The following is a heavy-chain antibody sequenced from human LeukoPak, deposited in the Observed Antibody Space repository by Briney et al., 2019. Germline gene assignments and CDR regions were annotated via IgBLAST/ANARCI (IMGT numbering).Heavy chain of an antibody. D-gene: IGHD6-6*01. V-gene: IGHV4-59*01. J-gene: IGHJ4*02. CDR2: IYYSGST. CDR3: ARGTSGYSSSSWNLGYFDY. Sequence: SETLSLTCTVSGGSISSSYWTWIRQPPGKGLEWIGYIYYSGSTNYNPSLKGRVTISIDTSKNQFSLKLSSVTAADTAVYYCARGTSGYSSSSWNLGYFDYWGQGTLVTVSS. CDR1: GGSISSSY.